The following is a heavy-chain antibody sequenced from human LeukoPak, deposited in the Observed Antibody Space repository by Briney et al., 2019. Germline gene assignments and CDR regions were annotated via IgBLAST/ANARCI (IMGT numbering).Heavy chain of an antibody. D-gene: IGHD2/OR15-2a*01. Sequence: GGSLRLSCAASGFPFSNYWMHWVRQAPGKGLVWVSRVNSDGSTTNYADSVKGRFTISRDNAENTLYMRMNSLRAEDTAVYYCARGRGTIYMFDYWGQGTLVTVSS. CDR3: ARGRGTIYMFDY. CDR1: GFPFSNYW. V-gene: IGHV3-74*01. CDR2: VNSDGSTT. J-gene: IGHJ4*02.